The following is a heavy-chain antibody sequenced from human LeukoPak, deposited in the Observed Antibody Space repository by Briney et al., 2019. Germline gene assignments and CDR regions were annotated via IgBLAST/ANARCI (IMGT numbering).Heavy chain of an antibody. V-gene: IGHV3-23*01. CDR1: GFTVSAYA. CDR2: IYDDNT. J-gene: IGHJ4*02. Sequence: PGGSLRLSCAASGFTVSAYAMAWVRQAPGKGLEWVSTIYDDNTYYADSVKGRFAISTDNSKNTLYLQMNSLRAEDTAVYYCASRGWYGPFDYWGQGTLVTVSS. CDR3: ASRGWYGPFDY. D-gene: IGHD6-19*01.